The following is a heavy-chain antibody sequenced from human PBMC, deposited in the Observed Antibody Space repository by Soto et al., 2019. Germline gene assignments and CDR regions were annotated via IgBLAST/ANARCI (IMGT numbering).Heavy chain of an antibody. CDR3: AKQTLNWNDLNWYDP. CDR2: ISGSGGST. D-gene: IGHD1-1*01. CDR1: GFTFSSYA. Sequence: GGSLRLSCAASGFTFSSYAMSWVRQAPGKGLEWVSAISGSGGSTYYAGSVKGRCTISRDNSKNTLYLQVDSLRAEDTAVYYCAKQTLNWNDLNWYDPWGHGTPVTVSS. V-gene: IGHV3-23*01. J-gene: IGHJ5*02.